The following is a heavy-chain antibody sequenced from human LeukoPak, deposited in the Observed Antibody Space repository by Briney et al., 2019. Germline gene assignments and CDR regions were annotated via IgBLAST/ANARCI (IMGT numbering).Heavy chain of an antibody. Sequence: GASVKISCKASGYTFTSYPVHWVRQAPGQRLEWMGWSNGGIGNTKYSQEFQDRVTITRDTSASKAYMELSSLRSEDMAVYYCARDSTGTGLIEYWGQGTLVTVSS. J-gene: IGHJ4*02. CDR3: ARDSTGTGLIEY. D-gene: IGHD1-7*01. V-gene: IGHV1-3*02. CDR2: SNGGIGNT. CDR1: GYTFTSYP.